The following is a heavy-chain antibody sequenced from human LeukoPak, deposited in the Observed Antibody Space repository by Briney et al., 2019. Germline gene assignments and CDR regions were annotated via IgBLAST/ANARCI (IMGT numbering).Heavy chain of an antibody. CDR1: GFTFSSYP. V-gene: IGHV3-30*04. CDR2: ISYDGSQK. Sequence: GGSLRLSCVASGFTFSSYPMNWVRQAPGKGLEWMAVISYDGSQKYYADSVKGRFTISRDNSKNTLFLQMNSLSAEDTAVYYCARGLTRSDYWGQGTLVTVSS. CDR3: ARGLTRSDY. J-gene: IGHJ4*02.